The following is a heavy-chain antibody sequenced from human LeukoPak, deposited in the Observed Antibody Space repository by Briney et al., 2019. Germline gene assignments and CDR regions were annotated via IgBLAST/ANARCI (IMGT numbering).Heavy chain of an antibody. CDR2: IYYSGST. Sequence: SQTLSLTCTLSGGSISSGDYYWSWIRQPPGKGLEWIGYIYYSGSTYYNPSLKSRVTISVDTSKNQFSLKLSSVTAADTAMYYCARERVGYDILTGYYKDAFDIWGQGTMVTVSS. CDR3: ARERVGYDILTGYYKDAFDI. J-gene: IGHJ3*02. CDR1: GGSISSGDYY. V-gene: IGHV4-30-4*01. D-gene: IGHD3-9*01.